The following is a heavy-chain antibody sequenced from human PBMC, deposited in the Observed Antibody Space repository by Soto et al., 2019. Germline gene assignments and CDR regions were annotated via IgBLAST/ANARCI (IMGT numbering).Heavy chain of an antibody. J-gene: IGHJ4*02. Sequence: QLQLQESGPGLVKPSETLSITCTVSGGSISNGNYYWAWLRQPPGKGLEWIGSIHYSGSTYYNPSIKNRVTASIDTSKKQFSLKLVSVTATDTAVFYCARHPIYMTTMTTIYFDNWGQGTL. CDR2: IHYSGST. D-gene: IGHD4-17*01. CDR1: GGSISNGNYY. V-gene: IGHV4-39*01. CDR3: ARHPIYMTTMTTIYFDN.